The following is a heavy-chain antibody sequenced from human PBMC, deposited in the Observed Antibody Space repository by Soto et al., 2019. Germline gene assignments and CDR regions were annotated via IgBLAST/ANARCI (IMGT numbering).Heavy chain of an antibody. CDR3: ATRTYCSSTSCYKDNWFDT. V-gene: IGHV4-34*01. Sequence: SETLSLTCAVYGGSFSGYYWSWIRQPPGKGLEWIGEINHSGSTNYNPSLKSRVTISVDTSKNQFSLKLSSVTAADTAVYYCATRTYCSSTSCYKDNWFDTWGQGTLVTVSS. D-gene: IGHD2-2*02. CDR2: INHSGST. CDR1: GGSFSGYY. J-gene: IGHJ5*02.